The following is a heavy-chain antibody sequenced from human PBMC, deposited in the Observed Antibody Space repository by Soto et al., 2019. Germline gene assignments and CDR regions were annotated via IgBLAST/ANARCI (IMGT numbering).Heavy chain of an antibody. CDR1: GYTFSNYD. Sequence: QVQLVQSGAELKKPGASVKVSCKASGYTFSNYDMNWVRQATGQGPEWIGWVNPNNGDTGYAQKFQGRVTLTTDISTTTAYMELTSLRSEDTAIYYCAQVSRKGSAIDFDYLGQGTLITVSS. J-gene: IGHJ4*02. CDR2: VNPNNGDT. V-gene: IGHV1-8*01. CDR3: AQVSRKGSAIDFDY. D-gene: IGHD3-10*01.